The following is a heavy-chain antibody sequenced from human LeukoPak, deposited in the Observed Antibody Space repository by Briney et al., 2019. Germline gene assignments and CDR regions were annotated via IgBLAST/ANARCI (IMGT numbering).Heavy chain of an antibody. CDR2: IYHSGST. CDR3: ARSYWSGYYTLRLRWWFDP. J-gene: IGHJ5*02. V-gene: IGHV4-38-2*02. CDR1: GYSISSGYY. Sequence: SETLSLTCTVSGYSISSGYYWGWIRQPPGKGLEWIGSIYHSGSTYYNPSLKSRVTISVDTSKNQFSLKLSSVTAADTAVYYCARSYWSGYYTLRLRWWFDPWGQGTLVTVSS. D-gene: IGHD3-3*01.